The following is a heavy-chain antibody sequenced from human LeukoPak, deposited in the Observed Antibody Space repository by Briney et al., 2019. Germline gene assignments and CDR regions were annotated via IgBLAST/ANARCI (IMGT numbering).Heavy chain of an antibody. CDR1: GYTLTELS. Sequence: ASVKVSCKVSGYTLTELSMHWVRQAPGKGLEWMGGSDPEDGETIYAQKFQGRVTMTEDTSTDTAYMELSSLRSEDTAVYYCATIAPFGVVIRTNYYMDVWGKGTTVTVSS. D-gene: IGHD3-3*01. CDR3: ATIAPFGVVIRTNYYMDV. CDR2: SDPEDGET. V-gene: IGHV1-24*01. J-gene: IGHJ6*03.